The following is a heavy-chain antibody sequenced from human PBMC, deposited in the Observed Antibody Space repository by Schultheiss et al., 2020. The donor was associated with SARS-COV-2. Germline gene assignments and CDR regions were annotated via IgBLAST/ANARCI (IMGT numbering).Heavy chain of an antibody. V-gene: IGHV4-31*03. D-gene: IGHD2-2*01. CDR2: IYYSGST. CDR3: ARSRPSTNYYYYYYMDV. Sequence: SQTLSLTCPVSGGSISSGGYYWSWIRQHPGKGLEWIGYIYYSGSTYYNPSLKSRVTISVDTSKNQFSLKLSSVTAADTAVYYCARSRPSTNYYYYYYMDVWGKGTTVTVSS. CDR1: GGSISSGGYY. J-gene: IGHJ6*03.